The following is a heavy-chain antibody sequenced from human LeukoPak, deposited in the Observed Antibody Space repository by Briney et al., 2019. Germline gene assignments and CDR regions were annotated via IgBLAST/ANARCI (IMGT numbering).Heavy chain of an antibody. CDR3: ARGMGSSGYYFPSYYYYGMDV. J-gene: IGHJ6*02. Sequence: PSETLSLTCTVSGGSISSYYWSWIRQPPGEGLEWIGYIYYSGSTNYNPPLKSRVTISVDTSKNQFSLKLSSVTAADTAVYYCARGMGSSGYYFPSYYYYGMDVWGQGTTVTVSS. CDR2: IYYSGST. CDR1: GGSISSYY. V-gene: IGHV4-59*01. D-gene: IGHD3-22*01.